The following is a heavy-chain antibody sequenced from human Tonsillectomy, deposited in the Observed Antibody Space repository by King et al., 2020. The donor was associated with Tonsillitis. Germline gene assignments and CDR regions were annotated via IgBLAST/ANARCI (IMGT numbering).Heavy chain of an antibody. CDR1: GFTFSSYG. J-gene: IGHJ3*02. CDR3: ARRQWPGTYEGAFDI. Sequence: VQLVESGGGVVQPGRSLRLSCAASGFTFSSYGMHWVRQAPGKGLEWVAVISYDGSNKYYADSVKGRFTISRDNSKNTLYLQMNSLRAEDTAVYYCARRQWPGTYEGAFDIWGQGTMVTVSS. CDR2: ISYDGSNK. D-gene: IGHD6-19*01. V-gene: IGHV3-33*05.